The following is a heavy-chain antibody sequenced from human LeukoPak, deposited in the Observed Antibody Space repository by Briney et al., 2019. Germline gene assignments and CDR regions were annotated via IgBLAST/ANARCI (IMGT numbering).Heavy chain of an antibody. J-gene: IGHJ4*02. Sequence: PSETLSLTCAVYGGSFSGYYWRWIRQPPGKGLEWIGEINHSGSTNYNPSLKSRVTISVDTSKNQFSLKLSSVTAADTAVYYCARDGAYYYDSSGYYGGGYWGQGTLVTVSS. V-gene: IGHV4-34*01. CDR2: INHSGST. CDR1: GGSFSGYY. D-gene: IGHD3-22*01. CDR3: ARDGAYYYDSSGYYGGGY.